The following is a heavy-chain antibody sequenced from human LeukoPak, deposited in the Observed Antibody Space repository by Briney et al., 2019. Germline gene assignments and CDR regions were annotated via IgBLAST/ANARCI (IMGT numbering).Heavy chain of an antibody. Sequence: GGSLRLSCAASGFTFSSYWMSWVRQAPGKGLEWVANIKQDGSEKYYVDSVKGRFTISRDNAKNSLYLQMNSLRAEDTAAYYCARDVYSSGWYSGYAFDIWGQGTMVTVSS. D-gene: IGHD6-19*01. CDR1: GFTFSSYW. CDR2: IKQDGSEK. J-gene: IGHJ3*02. CDR3: ARDVYSSGWYSGYAFDI. V-gene: IGHV3-7*01.